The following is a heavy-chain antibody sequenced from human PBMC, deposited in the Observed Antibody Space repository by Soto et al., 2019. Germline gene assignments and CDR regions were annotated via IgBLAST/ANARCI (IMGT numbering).Heavy chain of an antibody. CDR3: ARGSENPLDY. V-gene: IGHV1-18*01. J-gene: IGHJ4*02. CDR2: ISAYNGNT. CDR1: GYTFTSYG. Sequence: GASVKVSCKASGYTFTSYGISWVRQAPGQGLEWMGWISAYNGNTNYAQKLQGRVTITADKSTSTAYMELSSLRSEDTAVYYCARGSENPLDYWGQGTLVTVSS.